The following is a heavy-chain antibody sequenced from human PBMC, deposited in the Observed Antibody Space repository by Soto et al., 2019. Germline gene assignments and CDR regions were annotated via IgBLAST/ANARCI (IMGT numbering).Heavy chain of an antibody. D-gene: IGHD6-13*01. CDR3: ERGIAPYYFDY. J-gene: IGHJ4*02. CDR1: GYTFTNYD. CDR2: MNPNSGNT. V-gene: IGHV1-8*01. Sequence: ASVKVSCKASGYTFTNYDINWVRQATGQGLEWMGWMNPNSGNTGYAQKFQGRVTMTRNTSIGTAYMELASLRSEDTAVYYCERGIAPYYFDYWGQGTLVTVSS.